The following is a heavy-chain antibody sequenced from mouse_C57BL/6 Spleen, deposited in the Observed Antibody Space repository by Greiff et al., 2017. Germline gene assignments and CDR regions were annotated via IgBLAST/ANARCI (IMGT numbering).Heavy chain of an antibody. V-gene: IGHV1-63*01. D-gene: IGHD4-1*01. CDR3: ARGAGTDFDY. CDR2: IYPGGGYT. J-gene: IGHJ2*01. Sequence: QVQLKQSGAELVRPGTSVKMSCKASGYTFTNYWIGWAKQRPGHGLEWIGDIYPGGGYTNYNEKFKGKATLTADKSSSTAYMQFSSLTSEDSAIYYCARGAGTDFDYWGQGTTLTVSS. CDR1: GYTFTNYW.